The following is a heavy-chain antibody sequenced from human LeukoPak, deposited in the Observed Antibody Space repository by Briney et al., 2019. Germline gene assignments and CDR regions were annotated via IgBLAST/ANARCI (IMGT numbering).Heavy chain of an antibody. CDR2: IYYSGST. D-gene: IGHD4-17*01. J-gene: IGHJ4*02. CDR3: AREGIYGDYRH. Sequence: SETLSLTCTVSGDSISSYYCSWIRQPPGKGLEWIGYIYYSGSTSYNPSLKSRVTISLDTSNNQFSLKLSSVTAADTAVYYCAREGIYGDYRHWGQGTLVTVSS. V-gene: IGHV4-59*12. CDR1: GDSISSYY.